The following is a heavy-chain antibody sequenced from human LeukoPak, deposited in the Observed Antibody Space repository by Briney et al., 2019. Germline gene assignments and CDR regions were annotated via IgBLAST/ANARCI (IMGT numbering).Heavy chain of an antibody. CDR2: IRYDGSNK. Sequence: GGSLRLSCAASGFTFDDYGMHWVRQAPGKGLEWVAFIRYDGSNKYYADSVKGRFTISRDNSKNTLYLRMNSLRAEDTAVYYCAKLYGYCSSTSCSDYWGQGTLVTVSS. CDR3: AKLYGYCSSTSCSDY. D-gene: IGHD2-2*01. J-gene: IGHJ4*02. V-gene: IGHV3-30*02. CDR1: GFTFDDYG.